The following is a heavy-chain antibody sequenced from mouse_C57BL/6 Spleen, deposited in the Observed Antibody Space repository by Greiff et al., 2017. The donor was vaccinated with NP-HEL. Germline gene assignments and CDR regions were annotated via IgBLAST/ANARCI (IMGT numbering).Heavy chain of an antibody. Sequence: QVQLQQPGAELVKPGASVKLSCKASGYTFTSYWMQWVKQRPGQGLEWIGEIDPSDSYTNYNQKFKGKATLTVDTSSSTAYMQLNILPSELSAVYYCAKGTTVESGYYFDYWGQGTTLTVSS. J-gene: IGHJ2*01. CDR1: GYTFTSYW. CDR2: IDPSDSYT. CDR3: AKGTTVESGYYFDY. V-gene: IGHV1-50*01. D-gene: IGHD1-1*01.